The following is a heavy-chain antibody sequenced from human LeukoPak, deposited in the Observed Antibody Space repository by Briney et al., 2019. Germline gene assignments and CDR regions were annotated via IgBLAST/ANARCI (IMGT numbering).Heavy chain of an antibody. V-gene: IGHV6-1*01. CDR1: GDSVSSNSAA. J-gene: IGHJ2*01. Sequence: SQTLSLTCAISGDSVSSNSAAWSWIRQSPLRGLEWLGRTYYRLKWYTHYAVSVKSRITINPDTSKNHFSLQLNSVTPEDTAIYYCARDRDTGGYFRETPHCYFDLWGRGTLVTVSS. D-gene: IGHD3-22*01. CDR3: ARDRDTGGYFRETPHCYFDL. CDR2: TYYRLKWYT.